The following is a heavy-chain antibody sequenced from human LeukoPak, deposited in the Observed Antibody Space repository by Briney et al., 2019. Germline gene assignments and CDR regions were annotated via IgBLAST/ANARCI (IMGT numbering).Heavy chain of an antibody. CDR2: ISYDGSNK. CDR1: GFTFSSYA. V-gene: IGHV3-30*04. J-gene: IGHJ4*02. Sequence: GRSLRLSCAASGFTFSSYAMHWVRQAPGKGLEWVAVISYDGSNKYYADSVKGRFTISRDNSKNTLYLQMNSLRAEDTAVYYCARPSGSITMVREGFDYWGQGTLVTVS. CDR3: ARPSGSITMVREGFDY. D-gene: IGHD3-10*01.